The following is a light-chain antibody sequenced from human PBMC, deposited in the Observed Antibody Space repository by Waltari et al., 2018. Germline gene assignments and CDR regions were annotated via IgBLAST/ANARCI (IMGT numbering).Light chain of an antibody. CDR1: QSVSSSY. V-gene: IGKV3-20*01. CDR2: GAS. CDR3: QQYGSSPWT. Sequence: EIVLTQSPGTLSLSPGERATLSCRASQSVSSSYLAWYQQNPGQAPRVLIHGASNRATGIPDRFSGSGSGTDFTLTISRLEPEDFALYYCQQYGSSPWTFGQGTKVEIK. J-gene: IGKJ1*01.